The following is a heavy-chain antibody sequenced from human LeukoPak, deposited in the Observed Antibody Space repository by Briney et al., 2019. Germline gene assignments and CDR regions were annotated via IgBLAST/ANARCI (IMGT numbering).Heavy chain of an antibody. Sequence: PGGSLRLSCAASGFTFSSYGMHWVRQSPGKGLEWVAAISYDGSNTYYTDSVKGRFTISRDNSKNTLYLQMNSLRAEDTAMYFCAKGLLGYCSAGSCYAIDYWGQGTLVTVSS. CDR3: AKGLLGYCSAGSCYAIDY. CDR2: ISYDGSNT. CDR1: GFTFSSYG. V-gene: IGHV3-30*18. D-gene: IGHD2-15*01. J-gene: IGHJ4*02.